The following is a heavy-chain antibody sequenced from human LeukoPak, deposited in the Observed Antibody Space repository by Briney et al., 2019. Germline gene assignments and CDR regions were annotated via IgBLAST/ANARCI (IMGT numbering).Heavy chain of an antibody. CDR2: IKEDGSEK. J-gene: IGHJ4*02. CDR1: AFPFSDYW. Sequence: GGSLRLSCAASAFPFSDYWMTWVRPPPGRGLEWVANIKEDGSEKYYVDSVKGRFTISRDNAENSLFLQMNSLRADDTAVYYCARVRGIAAVGTSSVWGRGTLVTVSS. V-gene: IGHV3-7*01. D-gene: IGHD6-13*01. CDR3: ARVRGIAAVGTSSV.